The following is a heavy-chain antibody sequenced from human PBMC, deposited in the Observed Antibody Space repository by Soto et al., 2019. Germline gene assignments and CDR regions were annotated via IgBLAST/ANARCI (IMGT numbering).Heavy chain of an antibody. CDR2: MSSNGGST. J-gene: IGHJ4*02. Sequence: EAQVVESGGGLVQPGGSLRLSCSASGFTFSSYAMHWVRQAPGKGLEYVSGMSSNGGSTYYADSVRGRFTISRDNSKNTLYLQMSSLRTEDTAVYYCVKDRRSTGHEFDYWGQGTRVTVSS. V-gene: IGHV3-64D*06. D-gene: IGHD1-1*01. CDR1: GFTFSSYA. CDR3: VKDRRSTGHEFDY.